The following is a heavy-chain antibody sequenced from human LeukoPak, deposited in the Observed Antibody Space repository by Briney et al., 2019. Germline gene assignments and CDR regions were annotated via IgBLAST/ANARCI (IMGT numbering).Heavy chain of an antibody. CDR2: IIPIFGTA. V-gene: IGHV1-69*06. D-gene: IGHD2-2*01. J-gene: IGHJ6*04. Sequence: SVKVSCKASGGTFSSYAISWVRQAPGQGLEWMGGIIPIFGTANYAQKFQGRVTITADKSTSTAYMELSSLRSEDTAVYYCASCSSTSCRRFYYYYGMDAWGKGTTVTVSS. CDR1: GGTFSSYA. CDR3: ASCSSTSCRRFYYYYGMDA.